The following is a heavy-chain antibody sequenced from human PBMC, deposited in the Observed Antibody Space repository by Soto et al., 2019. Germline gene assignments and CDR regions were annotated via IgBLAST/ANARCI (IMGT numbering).Heavy chain of an antibody. CDR2: IYYSGST. J-gene: IGHJ4*02. Sequence: TSETLSLTCTVSGGSISIGGYYWSWIRQHPGKGLEWIGYIYYSGSTYYNPSLKSRVTISVGTSKNQFSLKLSSVTAADTAVYYCARARSEGDYVWGSYRYGPFDYWGQGTLVTVSS. CDR3: ARARSEGDYVWGSYRYGPFDY. CDR1: GGSISIGGYY. D-gene: IGHD3-16*02. V-gene: IGHV4-31*03.